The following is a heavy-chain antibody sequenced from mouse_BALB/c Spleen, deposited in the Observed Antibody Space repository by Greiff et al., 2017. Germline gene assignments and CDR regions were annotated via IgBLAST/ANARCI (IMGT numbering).Heavy chain of an antibody. CDR1: GYSFTSYW. CDR2: IYPGNSDT. J-gene: IGHJ3*01. CDR3: TRDGNYVGFAY. Sequence: EVKLQQSGTVLARPGASVKMSCKASGYSFTSYWLHWVKQRPGQGLEWIGAIYPGNSDTSYNQKFKGKAKLTAVTSASTAYMELSSLTNEDSAVYDCTRDGNYVGFAYWGQGTLVTVSA. V-gene: IGHV1-5*01. D-gene: IGHD2-1*01.